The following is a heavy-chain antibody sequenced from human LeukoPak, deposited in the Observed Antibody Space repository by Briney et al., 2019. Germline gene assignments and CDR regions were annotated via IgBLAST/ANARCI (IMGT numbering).Heavy chain of an antibody. CDR2: ISGSGGST. D-gene: IGHD3-3*01. V-gene: IGHV3-23*01. J-gene: IGHJ4*02. CDR3: AREGPGGDDFWSGYY. CDR1: GFTFSSYA. Sequence: GSLRLSCAASGFTFSSYAMRWVRQAPGKGLEWGSAISGSGGSTYYADSVKGRFTISRDNSKNTLYLQMNSLRAEDTAVYYCAREGPGGDDFWSGYYWGQGTLVTVSS.